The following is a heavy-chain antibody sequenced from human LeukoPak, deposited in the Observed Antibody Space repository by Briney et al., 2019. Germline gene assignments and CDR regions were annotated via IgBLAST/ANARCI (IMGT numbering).Heavy chain of an antibody. CDR3: AKKYCSSTSCYFDY. V-gene: IGHV3-30*02. D-gene: IGHD2-2*01. J-gene: IGHJ4*02. CDR2: IRYDGSNK. Sequence: GRSLRLSCAASGFTFSSYGMHWVRQAPGKGLEWVAFIRYDGSNKYYTDSVKGRVTISRDNSKNTLYLQMNSLRAGDTAVYYCAKKYCSSTSCYFDYWGQGTLVTVSS. CDR1: GFTFSSYG.